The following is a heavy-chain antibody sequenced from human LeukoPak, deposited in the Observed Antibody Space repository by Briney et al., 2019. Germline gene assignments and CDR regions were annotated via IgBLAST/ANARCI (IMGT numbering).Heavy chain of an antibody. CDR2: IIPIFGTA. V-gene: IGHV1-69*05. CDR1: GGTFSSYA. Sequence: SVKVSCKASGGTFSSYAISWVRQAPGQGLEWMGGIIPIFGTANYAQKFPGRVTITTDESTSTAYIELSSLRSEDTAVYYCERALYGDYEFGGNWFDPWGQGTLVTVSS. J-gene: IGHJ5*02. CDR3: ERALYGDYEFGGNWFDP. D-gene: IGHD4-17*01.